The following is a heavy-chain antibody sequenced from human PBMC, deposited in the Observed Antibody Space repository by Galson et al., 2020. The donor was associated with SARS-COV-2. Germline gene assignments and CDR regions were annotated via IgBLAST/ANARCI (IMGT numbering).Heavy chain of an antibody. Sequence: SETLSLTCTVSGGSISSSSYYWGWIRQPPGKGLEWIGSIYYSGSTYYNPSLKSRVTISVDTSKNQFSLKLSSVTAADTAVYYCARHRARYGGGNGGRFDPWGQGTLVTVSS. V-gene: IGHV4-39*01. CDR2: IYYSGST. D-gene: IGHD2-15*01. CDR1: GGSISSSSYY. CDR3: ARHRARYGGGNGGRFDP. J-gene: IGHJ5*02.